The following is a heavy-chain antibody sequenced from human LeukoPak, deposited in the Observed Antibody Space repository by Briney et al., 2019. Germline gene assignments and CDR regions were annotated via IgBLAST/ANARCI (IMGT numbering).Heavy chain of an antibody. V-gene: IGHV3-64D*09. CDR3: VKGGPYSGAWYLFDY. CDR1: GFTFTTYS. D-gene: IGHD6-19*01. Sequence: GGSLRLSCSASGFTFTTYSTYWVRQAPGKGLEYVSAVSSHGLSTYYADSVEGRFTISRDNSKNTLHLQMSSLRPDDTAVYYCVKGGPYSGAWYLFDYWGQGTLVTVSS. CDR2: VSSHGLST. J-gene: IGHJ4*02.